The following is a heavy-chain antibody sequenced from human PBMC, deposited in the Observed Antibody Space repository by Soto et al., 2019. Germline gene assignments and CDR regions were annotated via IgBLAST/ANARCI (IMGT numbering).Heavy chain of an antibody. D-gene: IGHD3-9*01. Sequence: PSETLSLTCAVYGGSFSGYYWSWVRQPPGKGLEWIGEINHSGSTNYNPSLKSRVTISVDTSKNQFSLKLSSVTAADTAVYYCASLRHILTGTAPYMDVWGKGTTVTVSS. CDR1: GGSFSGYY. CDR3: ASLRHILTGTAPYMDV. CDR2: INHSGST. V-gene: IGHV4-34*01. J-gene: IGHJ6*03.